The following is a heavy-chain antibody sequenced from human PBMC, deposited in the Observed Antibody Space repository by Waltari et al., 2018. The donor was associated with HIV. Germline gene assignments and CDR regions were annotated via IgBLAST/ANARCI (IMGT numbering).Heavy chain of an antibody. CDR2: TNPGNSDT. V-gene: IGHV5-51*01. CDR1: GYKFNTYW. CDR3: VVGPHYFDGPEGRGRLDYFQN. D-gene: IGHD3-9*01. J-gene: IGHJ1*01. Sequence: EVQLVQSRKEIKKPGESLKISCKGSGYKFNTYWIGWVRQMPGKGLEWMGITNPGNSDTAYSLAPQGQVTSSADTSVATAYLHWRSLKASDTAKYYCVVGPHYFDGPEGRGRLDYFQNWGQGTLVTVSS.